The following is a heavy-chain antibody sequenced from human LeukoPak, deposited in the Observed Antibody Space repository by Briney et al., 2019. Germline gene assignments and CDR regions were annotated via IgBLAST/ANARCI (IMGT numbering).Heavy chain of an antibody. CDR2: IYYSGST. D-gene: IGHD6-19*01. J-gene: IGHJ4*02. CDR1: GGSISSYY. V-gene: IGHV4-59*01. CDR3: ARVGEDSSGWYADY. Sequence: PSETLSLTRTVSGGSISSYYWSWIRQPPGKGLEWIGYIYYSGSTNYNPSLKSRVTISVDTSKNQFSLKLSSVTAADTAVYYCARVGEDSSGWYADYWGQGTLVTVSS.